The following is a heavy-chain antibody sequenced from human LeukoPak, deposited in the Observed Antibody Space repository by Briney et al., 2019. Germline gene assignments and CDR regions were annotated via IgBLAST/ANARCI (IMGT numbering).Heavy chain of an antibody. CDR1: GFTFSSYS. CDR2: ISSSSSSYI. V-gene: IGHV3-21*01. CDR3: ARARSSSSSWED. J-gene: IGHJ4*02. Sequence: KTGGSLRLSCAASGFTFSSYSMNWVRQAPGKGLEWVSSISSSSSSYIYYADSVKGRFTISRDNAKNSLYLQMNSLRAEDTAVYYCARARSSSSSWEDWGQGTLVTVSS. D-gene: IGHD6-13*01.